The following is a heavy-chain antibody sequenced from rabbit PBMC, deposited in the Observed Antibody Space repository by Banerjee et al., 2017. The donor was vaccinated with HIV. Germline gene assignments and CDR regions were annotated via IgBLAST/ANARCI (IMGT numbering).Heavy chain of an antibody. D-gene: IGHD1-1*01. V-gene: IGHV1S43*01. Sequence: QEQLEESGGDLVTLGGSLKLSCNASGIDFSSYYYMCWVRQAPGKGLELIACIDTSSGSTWYASWVNGRFTISRSTSLNTVDLKMTSLTAADTATYFCARDSSGYYIPYYFNLWGPGTLVTVS. CDR3: ARDSSGYYIPYYFNL. CDR2: IDTSSGST. J-gene: IGHJ4*01. CDR1: GIDFSSYYY.